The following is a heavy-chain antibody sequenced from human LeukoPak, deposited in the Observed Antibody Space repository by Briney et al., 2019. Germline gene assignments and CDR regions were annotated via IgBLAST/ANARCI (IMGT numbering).Heavy chain of an antibody. V-gene: IGHV1-69*13. Sequence: SVKVSCKASGGTFSSYAISWVRQAPGQGLEWMGGIIPIFGTANYAQKFQGRVTITADESTSTAYMELSSLRSEDTAVYYCAREGHGPVCTAMGQYYYYGMDVWGRGTTVTVSS. CDR2: IIPIFGTA. D-gene: IGHD5-18*01. CDR1: GGTFSSYA. J-gene: IGHJ6*04. CDR3: AREGHGPVCTAMGQYYYYGMDV.